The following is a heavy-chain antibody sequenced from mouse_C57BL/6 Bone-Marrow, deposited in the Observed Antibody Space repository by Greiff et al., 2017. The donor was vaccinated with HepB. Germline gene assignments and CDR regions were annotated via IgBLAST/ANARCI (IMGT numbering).Heavy chain of an antibody. CDR2: IDPSDSYT. D-gene: IGHD2-3*01. J-gene: IGHJ2*01. CDR1: GYTFTSYW. V-gene: IGHV1-50*01. Sequence: QVQLQQSGAELVKPGASVKLSCKASGYTFTSYWMQWVKQRPGQGLEWIGEIDPSDSYTNYNQKFKGKATLTVDTSSSTAYMQLSSLTSEDSAVYYCARSRDGYFYFDYWGQGTTLTVSS. CDR3: ARSRDGYFYFDY.